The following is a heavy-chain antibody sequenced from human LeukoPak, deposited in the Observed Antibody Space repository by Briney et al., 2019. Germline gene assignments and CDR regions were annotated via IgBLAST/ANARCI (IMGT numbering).Heavy chain of an antibody. CDR2: ISDDPGST. CDR1: GFTFSSYV. J-gene: IGHJ4*02. V-gene: IGHV3-23*01. D-gene: IGHD2-2*01. CDR3: APQGYCTSTSCVMAY. Sequence: GGSLRLSCAASGFTFSSYVMSWVRQAPGKGLEWVSTISDDPGSTFYGDSVKGRFTISRDNSKNTLYLQMNSLRAEDTAVYYCAPQGYCTSTSCVMAYWGQGTLVTVSS.